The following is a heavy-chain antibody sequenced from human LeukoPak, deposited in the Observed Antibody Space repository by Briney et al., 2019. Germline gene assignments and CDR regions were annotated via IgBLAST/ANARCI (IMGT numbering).Heavy chain of an antibody. CDR3: AGVWREGIPWDSFDI. CDR1: GYTFTSYF. CDR2: IYPSGDNT. D-gene: IGHD2-2*02. Sequence: ASVKVSCKASGYTFTSYFLHWVRQAPGQGLEWMGIIYPSGDNTRFAQKFQGRVTMTRDTSTSTVYMELSSLRSEDTAVYFCAGVWREGIPWDSFDIWGQGTMVTVSS. J-gene: IGHJ3*02. V-gene: IGHV1-46*01.